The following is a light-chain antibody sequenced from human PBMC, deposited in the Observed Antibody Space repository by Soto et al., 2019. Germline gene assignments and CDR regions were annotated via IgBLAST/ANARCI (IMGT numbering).Light chain of an antibody. V-gene: IGLV1-47*01. CDR3: AAWDGSLNGWV. J-gene: IGLJ3*02. CDR1: SSDIGAYDY. CDR2: RNN. Sequence: QSVLTQPASLSGSPGQSITISCTGTSSDIGAYDYVSWYQQLPGTAPKFLIYRNNQRPSGVPDRFSGSKSGTSASLAISGLRSEDEADYHCAAWDGSLNGWVFGGGTKLTVL.